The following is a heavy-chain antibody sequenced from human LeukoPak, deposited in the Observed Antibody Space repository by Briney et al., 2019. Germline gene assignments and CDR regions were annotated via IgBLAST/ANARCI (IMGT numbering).Heavy chain of an antibody. V-gene: IGHV3-21*01. J-gene: IGHJ4*02. CDR3: ASTGYSSSWSYY. D-gene: IGHD6-13*01. Sequence: PGGSMRLSCAASGFTFDDYAMHWVRQAPGKGLEWVSSISSSSSYIYYADSVKGRFTISRDNAKNSLYLQMNSLRAEDTAVYYCASTGYSSSWSYYWGQGTLVTVSS. CDR1: GFTFDDYA. CDR2: ISSSSSYI.